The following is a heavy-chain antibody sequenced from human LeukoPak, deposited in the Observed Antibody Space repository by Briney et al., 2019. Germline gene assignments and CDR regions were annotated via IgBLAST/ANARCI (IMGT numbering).Heavy chain of an antibody. D-gene: IGHD2-8*02. J-gene: IGHJ4*02. CDR3: AGYRINWWAIEY. Sequence: PSQTLSLTCSVSGGSINSGAYYWSWIRQTPGKGLEWIGYIYHTGSTYYNPSLKSRGTISIDGSKSQISLKLTSVTAADTAVYYCAGYRINWWAIEYWGQGTLVTVSS. CDR1: GGSINSGAYY. V-gene: IGHV4-30-2*01. CDR2: IYHTGST.